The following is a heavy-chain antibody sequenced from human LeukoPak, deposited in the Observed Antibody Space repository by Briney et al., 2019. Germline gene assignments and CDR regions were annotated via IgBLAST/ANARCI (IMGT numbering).Heavy chain of an antibody. V-gene: IGHV1-18*01. Sequence: GASVKVSCKASGYTFTSYGISWVRQAPGQGLEWMGWISAYNGNTNYAQKLQGRVTMTTDKSTSKAYMEMRGLRADDDAGYYCARVSGYCSITSCRNYYYYYMDVWGKGTPVTVSS. CDR1: GYTFTSYG. CDR3: ARVSGYCSITSCRNYYYYYMDV. D-gene: IGHD2-2*01. CDR2: ISAYNGNT. J-gene: IGHJ6*03.